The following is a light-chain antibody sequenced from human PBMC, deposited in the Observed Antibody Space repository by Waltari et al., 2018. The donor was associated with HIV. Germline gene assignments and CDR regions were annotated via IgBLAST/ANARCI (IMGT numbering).Light chain of an antibody. CDR1: QSISSW. J-gene: IGKJ2*01. CDR2: KAS. Sequence: DILMTQSPSTLSASVGDRVTITCRASQSISSWLAWYQQKPGKAPKLLIYKASSLESGVPSMFSGSGSGTECTLTISSLQPDEFSTYYCQQYNSYPYTFGQGTKLEIK. V-gene: IGKV1-5*03. CDR3: QQYNSYPYT.